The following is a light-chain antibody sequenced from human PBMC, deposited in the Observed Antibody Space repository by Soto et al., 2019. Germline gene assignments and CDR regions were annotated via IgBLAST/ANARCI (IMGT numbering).Light chain of an antibody. CDR2: DAS. CDR1: QDISNY. Sequence: DIQMTQSPSFLSASVGDRVTITCQASQDISNYLNWYQQKPGKAPKLLIYDASNLETGVPSRFSGSGSGTDFTFTISSLQPEDIATYYCQQYDNLPGYTFGQGTKLEIK. CDR3: QQYDNLPGYT. V-gene: IGKV1-33*01. J-gene: IGKJ2*01.